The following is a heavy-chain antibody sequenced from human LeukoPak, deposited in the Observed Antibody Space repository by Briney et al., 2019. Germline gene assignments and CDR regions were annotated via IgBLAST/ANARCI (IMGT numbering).Heavy chain of an antibody. J-gene: IGHJ3*02. Sequence: SETLSLTCTVSGGSISSYYWSWIRQPAGKGLEWIGRIYPSGSTNYNPSLKSRVTMSVDTSKNQFSLKLSSVTAADTAVYYCAGEAMATDAFDIWGQGTMVTVSS. CDR2: IYPSGST. CDR1: GGSISSYY. CDR3: AGEAMATDAFDI. V-gene: IGHV4-4*07. D-gene: IGHD5-18*01.